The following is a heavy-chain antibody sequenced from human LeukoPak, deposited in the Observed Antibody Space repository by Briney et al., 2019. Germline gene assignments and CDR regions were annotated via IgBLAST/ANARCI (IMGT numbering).Heavy chain of an antibody. CDR1: GFTFSSYG. V-gene: IGHV3-30*18. D-gene: IGHD2-8*01. CDR2: ISYDGSNK. Sequence: PGRSLRLSCAASGFTFSSYGMHWVRQAPGKGLEWVAVISYDGSNKYYADSVKGRFTISRDNSKNTLYLQMSSLRAEDTAVYYCAKPMTLSRYAYFDYWGQGTLVTVSS. J-gene: IGHJ4*02. CDR3: AKPMTLSRYAYFDY.